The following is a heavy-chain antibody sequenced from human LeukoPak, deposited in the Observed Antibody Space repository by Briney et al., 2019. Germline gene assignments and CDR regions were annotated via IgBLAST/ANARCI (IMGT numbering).Heavy chain of an antibody. Sequence: GGSLRLSCAASGFTFSSYGMHWVRQAPGKGLEWVAFIRYDGSNKYYADSVKGRFTISRDNSKNTLYLQMNSLRAEDTAVYYCAKAQFFGSSGYPYYFDYWGQGTLVTVSS. CDR1: GFTFSSYG. CDR2: IRYDGSNK. V-gene: IGHV3-30*02. D-gene: IGHD3-22*01. CDR3: AKAQFFGSSGYPYYFDY. J-gene: IGHJ4*02.